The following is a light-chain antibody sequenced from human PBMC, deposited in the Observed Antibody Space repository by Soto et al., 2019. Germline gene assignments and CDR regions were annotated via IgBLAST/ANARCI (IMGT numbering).Light chain of an antibody. J-gene: IGKJ1*01. V-gene: IGKV4-1*01. CDR3: QQYFTSPRT. CDR1: QNLLFISNNKNY. CDR2: WAS. Sequence: IVMTQSPGSLAVSLGERATINCKSSQNLLFISNNKNYLAWYQQKPRQPPKLLMYWASSRESGVPDRFSASGSGTDFTLTISGLQAEDVAVYYCQQYFTSPRTFGQGTKVEIK.